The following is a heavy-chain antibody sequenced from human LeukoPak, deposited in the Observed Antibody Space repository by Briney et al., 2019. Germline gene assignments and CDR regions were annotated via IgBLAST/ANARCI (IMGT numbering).Heavy chain of an antibody. CDR3: AKDRSGSPIGWGQGTLVTVSSGESCHFDY. CDR1: GFTFSSYG. V-gene: IGHV3-30*02. Sequence: GGSLRLSCAASGFTFSSYGMHWVRQAPGKGLEWVAFIRYDGSNKYYADSVKGRFTISRDNSKNTLYLQMNSLRAEDTAVYYCAKDRSGSPIGWGQGTLVTVSSGESCHFDYWGQGTLVTVSS. D-gene: IGHD3-10*01. J-gene: IGHJ4*02. CDR2: IRYDGSNK.